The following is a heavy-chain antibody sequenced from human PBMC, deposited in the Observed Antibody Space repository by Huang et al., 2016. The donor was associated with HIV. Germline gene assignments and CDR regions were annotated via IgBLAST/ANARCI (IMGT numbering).Heavy chain of an antibody. CDR3: ARPLLGYSYGYYFDQ. CDR1: GFRFTNYW. D-gene: IGHD5-18*01. J-gene: IGHJ4*02. CDR2: FYPGDSWT. Sequence: EVQLVQSGAEVTKPGESLKISCKGFGFRFTNYWIGWVREMPGKGLEWLGTFYPGDSWTPYSPSFEGQVTRSADKSINTANLKWSSLKASDSAIYCCARPLLGYSYGYYFDQWGQGTLVTVSS. V-gene: IGHV5-51*03.